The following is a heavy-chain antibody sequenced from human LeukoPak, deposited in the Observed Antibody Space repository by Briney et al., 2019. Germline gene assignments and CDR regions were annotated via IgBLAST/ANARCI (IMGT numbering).Heavy chain of an antibody. CDR2: IYPGDSGT. D-gene: IGHD3-9*01. CDR1: GYSFTSYW. Sequence: GESLKISCKGSGYSFTSYWIGWVRQMPGKGLEWMGIIYPGDSGTRYSPSFQGQVTISADKSISTAYLQWSSLKASDTAMYYCARLLYDILTGYTFFDYWGQGTLVTVSS. CDR3: ARLLYDILTGYTFFDY. J-gene: IGHJ4*02. V-gene: IGHV5-51*01.